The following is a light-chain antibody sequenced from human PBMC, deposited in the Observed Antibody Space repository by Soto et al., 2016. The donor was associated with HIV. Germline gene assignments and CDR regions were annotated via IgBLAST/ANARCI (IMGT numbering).Light chain of an antibody. Sequence: SYELTQPPLVSVAPRKTASITCGGNNIGGKSVHWYQQKPGQAPVLVVYDNNDRPSGVPERFSGSNSGNTATLTISSVEAGDEADYFCQVWDSSSDVVFGGGTKLTVL. CDR3: QVWDSSSDVV. CDR2: DNN. CDR1: NIGGKS. V-gene: IGLV3-21*03. J-gene: IGLJ2*01.